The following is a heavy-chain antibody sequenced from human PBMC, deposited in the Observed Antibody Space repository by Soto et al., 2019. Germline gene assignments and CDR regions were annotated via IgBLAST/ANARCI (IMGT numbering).Heavy chain of an antibody. CDR3: MVVPAPVY. J-gene: IGHJ4*02. CDR2: IRSKANSYAT. Sequence: GGSIKLPCASSGFPFRGAAMHWFSQASGKGLEWVGRIRSKANSYATAYAASVKGRFTISRDDSKNTAYLQMNSLKTEDTAVYYCMVVPAPVYWGQGNLVTVSS. V-gene: IGHV3-73*01. CDR1: GFPFRGAA. D-gene: IGHD2-2*01.